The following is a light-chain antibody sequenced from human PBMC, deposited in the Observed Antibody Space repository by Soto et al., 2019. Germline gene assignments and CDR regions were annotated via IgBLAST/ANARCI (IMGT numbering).Light chain of an antibody. CDR1: TGAVTSGYY. Sequence: QAVVTQQPSLTVSPGRTVTITCAASTGAVTSGYYLNWYQQNPGQAPKALIYSTSNRPSWTPARFSGSLRGGKAALTLSGVQPEDEADYYCLLYYGGAQPDVFGTGTKLTVL. J-gene: IGLJ1*01. CDR2: STS. V-gene: IGLV7-43*01. CDR3: LLYYGGAQPDV.